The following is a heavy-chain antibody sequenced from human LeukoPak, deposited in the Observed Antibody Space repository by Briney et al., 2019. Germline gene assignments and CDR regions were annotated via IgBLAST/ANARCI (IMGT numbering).Heavy chain of an antibody. J-gene: IGHJ5*02. D-gene: IGHD3-16*02. CDR3: AREAAGRGSYRYTVLFDP. CDR1: GYTFTSYG. V-gene: IGHV1-18*01. Sequence: PGASVKVSCKASGYTFTSYGISWVRQAPGQGLEWMGWISAYNGNTNYAQKLQGRVTMTTDTSTSTAYMEPRSLRSDDTAVYYCAREAAGRGSYRYTVLFDPWGQGTLVTVSS. CDR2: ISAYNGNT.